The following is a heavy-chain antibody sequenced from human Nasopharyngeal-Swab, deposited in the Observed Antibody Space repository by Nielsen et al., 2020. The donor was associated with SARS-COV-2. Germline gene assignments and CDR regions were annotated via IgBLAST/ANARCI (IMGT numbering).Heavy chain of an antibody. Sequence: VRQMPGKGLGWVGRIRSKDKNYATAYGTSVKGRFIISRDDSKNTAFLQMNSLKTEDSAVYFCTTSFTVGGLKDYWGQGTPVTVSS. D-gene: IGHD3-16*01. CDR3: TTSFTVGGLKDY. V-gene: IGHV3-73*01. J-gene: IGHJ4*02. CDR2: IRSKDKNYAT.